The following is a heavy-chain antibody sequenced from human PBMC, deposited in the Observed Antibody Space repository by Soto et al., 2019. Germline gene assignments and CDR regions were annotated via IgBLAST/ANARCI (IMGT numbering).Heavy chain of an antibody. Sequence: QLQLQESGPGLVKPSETLSLTCTVSGGSISSSSYYWGWIRQPPGKGLEWIGSIYYSGGTYYNPSLKSRVTISVDTSKNQFSLKLSSVTAADTAVYYCARHRAPMVRGAFRFDPWGQGTLVTVSS. J-gene: IGHJ5*02. CDR1: GGSISSSSYY. CDR3: ARHRAPMVRGAFRFDP. V-gene: IGHV4-39*01. D-gene: IGHD3-10*01. CDR2: IYYSGGT.